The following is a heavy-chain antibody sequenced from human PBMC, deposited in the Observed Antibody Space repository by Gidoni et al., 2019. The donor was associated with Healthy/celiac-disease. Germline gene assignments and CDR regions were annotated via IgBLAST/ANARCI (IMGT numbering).Heavy chain of an antibody. CDR1: GFPFSSDA. J-gene: IGHJ3*01. V-gene: IGHV3-30-3*01. D-gene: IGHD3-10*01. CDR2: ISYDGSNK. Sequence: QVQLVEAGGGVVQPGGSLRLPCAASGFPFSSDAMHWVRQAPGKGLEWVSVISYDGSNKYYADSVKGRFTISRDKSKNTLYLQMNSLRAEDTAVYYCARDFGGRGLLAVWGQGTMVTVSS. CDR3: ARDFGGRGLLAV.